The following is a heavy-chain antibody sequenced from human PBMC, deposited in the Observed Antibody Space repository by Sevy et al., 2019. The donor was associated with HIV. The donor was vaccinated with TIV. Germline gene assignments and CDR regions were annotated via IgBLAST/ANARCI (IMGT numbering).Heavy chain of an antibody. D-gene: IGHD3-22*01. CDR3: ARVDAYCDKGLDP. CDR2: ISNSGSTI. CDR1: GFTFSNYE. V-gene: IGHV3-48*03. J-gene: IGHJ5*02. Sequence: GGSLRLSCEASGFTFSNYEMNWVRQAPGKGLEWISYISNSGSTIYYGDSVSGRFTVSRDNAKNSLYLQMQSLRVEDTAVYYCARVDAYCDKGLDPWGQGTLVTVSS.